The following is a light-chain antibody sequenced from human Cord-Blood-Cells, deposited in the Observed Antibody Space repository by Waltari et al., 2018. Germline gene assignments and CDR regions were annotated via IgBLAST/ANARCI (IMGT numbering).Light chain of an antibody. Sequence: QSALTQPASVSGSPGQSITISCTGTSSDVGVYNYVSWYQQHPGKAPKLMIDDVSNRPSGVSKRFSGSKSGKPAPLTISGLQAEEEADYYCSSYTSSSTVVVGGGTKLTVL. CDR3: SSYTSSSTVV. J-gene: IGLJ2*01. CDR2: DVS. CDR1: SSDVGVYNY. V-gene: IGLV2-14*01.